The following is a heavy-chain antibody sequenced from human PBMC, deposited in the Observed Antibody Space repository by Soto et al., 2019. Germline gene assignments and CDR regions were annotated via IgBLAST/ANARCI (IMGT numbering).Heavy chain of an antibody. CDR2: ISSSGSTK. V-gene: IGHV3-48*03. CDR1: GFTFSSNE. D-gene: IGHD3-16*01. CDR3: ARDSSNWGSGMDV. Sequence: SLRLSCAASGFTFSSNEMNWGRQAPGKGLEWVSYISSSGSTKYYADSVKGRFTISRDNVQNSVYLQMNSLRAEDTAVYYCARDSSNWGSGMDVWGQGTTVTVSS. J-gene: IGHJ6*02.